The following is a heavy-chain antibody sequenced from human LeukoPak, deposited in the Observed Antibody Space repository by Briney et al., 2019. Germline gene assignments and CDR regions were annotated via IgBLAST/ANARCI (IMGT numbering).Heavy chain of an antibody. Sequence: SETLSLTCTVSGGSISSSSYYWGWIRQPPGKGLEWIGEINHSGSTNYNPSLKSRVTISVDTSKNQFSLKLSSVTAADTAVYYCARVLYYYGSGSYYTPTPYYMDVWGKGTTVTISS. J-gene: IGHJ6*03. CDR2: INHSGST. CDR1: GGSISSSSYY. CDR3: ARVLYYYGSGSYYTPTPYYMDV. D-gene: IGHD3-10*01. V-gene: IGHV4-39*07.